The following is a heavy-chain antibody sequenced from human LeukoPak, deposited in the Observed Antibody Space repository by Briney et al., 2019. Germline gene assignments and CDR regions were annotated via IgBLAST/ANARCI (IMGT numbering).Heavy chain of an antibody. J-gene: IGHJ4*02. CDR3: AKVGGAGTWYGNTWPFDY. Sequence: GGSLRLSCAASGFTFSSYAMSWVRQAPGKGLECVSAISGGGGNTYYADSVKGRFTISRDSSKNTLYLQMNSLRAEETAVYYCAKVGGAGTWYGNTWPFDYWGQGTLITVSS. CDR2: ISGGGGNT. D-gene: IGHD3-16*01. V-gene: IGHV3-23*01. CDR1: GFTFSSYA.